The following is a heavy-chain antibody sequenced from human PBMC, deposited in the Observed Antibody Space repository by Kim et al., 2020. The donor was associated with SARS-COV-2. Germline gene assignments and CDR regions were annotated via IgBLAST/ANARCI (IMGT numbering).Heavy chain of an antibody. V-gene: IGHV3-11*06. D-gene: IGHD6-13*01. Sequence: GGSLRLSCAASGFTFSDYYMSWIRQAPGKGLEWVSYISSSSSYTNYADSVKGRFTISRDNAKNSLYLQMNSMRGEDTAVYYCARDLREQLGAGFACDIWGQGTIVTVSS. CDR1: GFTFSDYY. J-gene: IGHJ3*02. CDR2: ISSSSSYT. CDR3: ARDLREQLGAGFACDI.